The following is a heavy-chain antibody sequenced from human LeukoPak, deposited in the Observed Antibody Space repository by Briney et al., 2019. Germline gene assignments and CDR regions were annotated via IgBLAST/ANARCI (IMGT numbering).Heavy chain of an antibody. J-gene: IGHJ3*02. D-gene: IGHD3-16*02. V-gene: IGHV3-9*01. CDR2: ISWNSGSI. Sequence: GRSLRLSCAASGFTFDDYAMHWVRQAPGKGLEWVSGISWNSGSIGYADSVKGRFTISRDNAKNSLYLQMNSLRAEDTAVYYCARDQIVDAFDIWGQGTMVTVSS. CDR1: GFTFDDYA. CDR3: ARDQIVDAFDI.